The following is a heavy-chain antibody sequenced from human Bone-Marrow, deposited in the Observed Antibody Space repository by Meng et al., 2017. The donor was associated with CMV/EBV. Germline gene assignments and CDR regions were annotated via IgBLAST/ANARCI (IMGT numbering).Heavy chain of an antibody. CDR1: GESFSPYY. V-gene: IGHV4-34*01. Sequence: QAQLQQWGAGLLKPSETLSLTCAVYGESFSPYYWTWIRQPPGKGLEWIGEINHSGSTNYNPSLKSRVTISVDTSKNQFSLKLTSVTTADSALYYCARGKYSGGYYPLDYWGQGTLVTVSS. J-gene: IGHJ4*02. D-gene: IGHD3-22*01. CDR3: ARGKYSGGYYPLDY. CDR2: INHSGST.